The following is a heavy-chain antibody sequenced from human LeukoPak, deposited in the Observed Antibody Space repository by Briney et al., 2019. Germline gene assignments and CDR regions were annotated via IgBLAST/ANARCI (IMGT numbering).Heavy chain of an antibody. CDR2: ISGSGGST. D-gene: IGHD4-11*01. J-gene: IGHJ4*02. CDR3: AKGTLDYSDYSNDY. CDR1: GFTFSSYA. Sequence: GGSLRLSCAASGFTFSSYAMSWVRQAPGKGLEWVSAISGSGGSTYYADSVKGRFTISRDNSKNTLYLQMNSLRAEDTAVYYCAKGTLDYSDYSNDYRGQGTLVTVSS. V-gene: IGHV3-23*01.